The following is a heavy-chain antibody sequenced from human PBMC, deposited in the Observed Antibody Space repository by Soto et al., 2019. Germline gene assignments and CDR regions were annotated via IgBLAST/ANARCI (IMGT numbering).Heavy chain of an antibody. CDR1: GGTFSSYA. V-gene: IGHV1-69*13. CDR2: IIPIFGTA. CDR3: AREDIVVVPAATVRWFDP. J-gene: IGHJ5*02. D-gene: IGHD2-2*01. Sequence: GASVKVSCKASGGTFSSYAISWVRQAPGQGXEWMGGIIPIFGTANYAQKFQGRVTITADESTSTAYMERSSLRSEDTAVYYCAREDIVVVPAATVRWFDPWGQGTLVTVSS.